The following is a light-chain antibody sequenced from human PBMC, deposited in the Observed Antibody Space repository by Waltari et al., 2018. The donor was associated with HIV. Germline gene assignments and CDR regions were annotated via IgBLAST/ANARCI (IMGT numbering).Light chain of an antibody. V-gene: IGKV3-15*01. Sequence: EVVLTQSPGTVSVSPGERATLSCRTSQSVSNNLAWYQMKPGQAPRLVIYDASTRATGIPVRFSGSGSGTEFTLTISSLQSEDFAVYYCQQYNNWPRTFGRGTKVEI. CDR1: QSVSNN. CDR2: DAS. J-gene: IGKJ1*01. CDR3: QQYNNWPRT.